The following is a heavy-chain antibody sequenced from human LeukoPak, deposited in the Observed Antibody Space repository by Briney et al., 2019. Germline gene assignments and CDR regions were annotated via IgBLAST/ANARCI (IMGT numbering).Heavy chain of an antibody. CDR1: GFTFSSYA. J-gene: IGHJ4*02. D-gene: IGHD1-26*01. CDR3: AKTYYTAWLYFDY. CDR2: ISGSGGST. Sequence: LSCAAXGFTFSSYAXSWVRQAPGKGLXWVSAISGSGGSTYYADSVKGRFTISRDNSKNTLYLQMNSLRAEDTAVYYCAKTYYTAWLYFDYWGQGTLVTVSS. V-gene: IGHV3-23*01.